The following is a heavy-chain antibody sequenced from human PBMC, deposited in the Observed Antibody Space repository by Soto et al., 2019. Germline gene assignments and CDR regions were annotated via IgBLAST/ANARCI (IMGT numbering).Heavy chain of an antibody. CDR2: IYSGGST. D-gene: IGHD4-17*01. Sequence: EVQLVESGGGLVQPGGSLRLSCAASGFTVSSNYMSWVRQAPGKGLEWVSVIYSGGSTYYADSVKGRFTISRDNSKNTLYLHIKSLRAEDTAVYYCARDHLDYDPHYFDYWGQGTLVTVSS. J-gene: IGHJ4*02. V-gene: IGHV3-66*01. CDR3: ARDHLDYDPHYFDY. CDR1: GFTVSSNY.